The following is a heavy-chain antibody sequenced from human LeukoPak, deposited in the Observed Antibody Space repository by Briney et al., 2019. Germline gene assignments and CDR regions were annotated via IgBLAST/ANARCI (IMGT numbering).Heavy chain of an antibody. D-gene: IGHD5-24*01. J-gene: IGHJ4*02. CDR2: FYYTGTT. CDR1: GGSISSGTYC. V-gene: IGHV4-39*01. CDR3: GGNNFYYFAY. Sequence: SETLSLTCTVSGGSISSGTYCWGWIRQPPGKGLEWIGSFYYTGTTYYNPSLKSRVTISVETSKNQFSLKLTSVTAADTAVYYCGGNNFYYFAYWGQGSLVTVSS.